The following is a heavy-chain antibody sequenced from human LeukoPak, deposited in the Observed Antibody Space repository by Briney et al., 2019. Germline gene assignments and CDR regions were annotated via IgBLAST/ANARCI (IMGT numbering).Heavy chain of an antibody. CDR2: ISSSSSYI. V-gene: IGHV3-21*04. CDR3: AKDQSLMVRGVIDY. CDR1: GFTFSSYS. J-gene: IGHJ4*02. Sequence: PGGSLRLSYAASGFTFSSYSMNWVRQAPGKGLEWVSSISSSSSYIYYADSVKGRFTISRDNAKNSLYLQMNSLRAEDTAVYYCAKDQSLMVRGVIDYWGQGTLVTVSS. D-gene: IGHD3-10*01.